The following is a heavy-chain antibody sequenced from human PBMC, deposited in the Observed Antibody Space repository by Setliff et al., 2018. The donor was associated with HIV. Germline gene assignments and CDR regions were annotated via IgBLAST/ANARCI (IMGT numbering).Heavy chain of an antibody. D-gene: IGHD3-22*01. V-gene: IGHV1-24*01. CDR2: CDPEDDET. J-gene: IGHJ1*01. CDR1: GYTLTEVS. CDR3: ATIRAYYYDSSGQEYFQH. Sequence: ASVKVSCQVSGYTLTEVSIHWVRQAPGKGLEWMGGCDPEDDETVYAQKFQGRVTMTEDTSTDTAYMELSSLTSEDTAMYYCATIRAYYYDSSGQEYFQHWGHGSLVTVSS.